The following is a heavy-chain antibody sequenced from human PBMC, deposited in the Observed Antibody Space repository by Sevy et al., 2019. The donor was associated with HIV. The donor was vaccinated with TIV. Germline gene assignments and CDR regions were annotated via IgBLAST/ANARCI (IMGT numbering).Heavy chain of an antibody. Sequence: GGSLRLSCADSGFTVNSNYMTWVRQAPGKGLEGVSVIHSDDTTYHADSVKDRFTISRDNFKNTLYLHMSSLRAEDTAVYYCARGKSGYGYALNYWGQGTLFTVSS. CDR2: IHSDDTT. CDR3: ARGKSGYGYALNY. CDR1: GFTVNSNY. D-gene: IGHD5-18*01. J-gene: IGHJ4*02. V-gene: IGHV3-66*01.